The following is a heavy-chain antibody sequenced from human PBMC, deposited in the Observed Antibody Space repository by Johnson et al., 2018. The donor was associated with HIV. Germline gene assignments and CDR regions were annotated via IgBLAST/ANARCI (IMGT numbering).Heavy chain of an antibody. CDR1: GLTFSDYY. CDR2: ISSSGSTL. J-gene: IGHJ3*01. Sequence: QVQLVESGGGLVKPGGSLRLSCAASGLTFSDYYMSWIRQAPGKGLEWVSSISSSGSTLYYADSVKGRFTISRDNSKNTLYLQMNSLRVEDTAMYYCARAMAAAGVRTFDLWCQGAMVTVSS. V-gene: IGHV3-11*04. D-gene: IGHD6-25*01. CDR3: ARAMAAAGVRTFDL.